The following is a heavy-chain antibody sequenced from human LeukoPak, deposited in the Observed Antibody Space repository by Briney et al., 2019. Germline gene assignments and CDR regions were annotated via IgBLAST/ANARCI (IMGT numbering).Heavy chain of an antibody. D-gene: IGHD3-22*01. CDR3: ARGMYYYDSGRYYFDD. J-gene: IGHJ4*02. V-gene: IGHV3-53*01. CDR1: GFTVTNNY. Sequence: QLGGPLKLPCAASGFTVTNNYMGCVRQAPEKGVWRVSLVYSGGATDYAARLNGLFTISRDNSKNTLHLQKDSLRAADTAVYYCARGMYYYDSGRYYFDDWGQGSQVTVSS. CDR2: VYSGGAT.